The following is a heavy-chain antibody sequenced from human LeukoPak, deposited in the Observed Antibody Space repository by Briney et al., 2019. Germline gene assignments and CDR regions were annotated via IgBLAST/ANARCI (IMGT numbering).Heavy chain of an antibody. CDR3: ARVSQWLVFDY. D-gene: IGHD6-19*01. V-gene: IGHV4-59*01. J-gene: IGHJ4*02. Sequence: PSETLSLTCTVPGGSISSYYWSWIRQPPGKGLEWIGYIYYSGSTNYNPSLKSRVTISVDTSKNQFSLKLSSVTAADTAVYYCARVSQWLVFDYWGQGTLVTVSS. CDR2: IYYSGST. CDR1: GGSISSYY.